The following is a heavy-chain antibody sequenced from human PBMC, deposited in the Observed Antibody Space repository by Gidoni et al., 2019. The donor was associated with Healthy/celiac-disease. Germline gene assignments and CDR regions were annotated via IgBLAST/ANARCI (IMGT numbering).Heavy chain of an antibody. CDR1: GVHFRSYG. V-gene: IGHV3-33*01. D-gene: IGHD3-10*01. CDR2: IWYDGINK. CDR3: AREHYGSGSYYIY. J-gene: IGHJ4*02. Sequence: QVQLVESGGGVVQPGRSLRIYWAASGVHFRSYGMHGVRQAPGKGLEWVAVIWYDGINKDYADSVKGRFTISRDNSKNPLSLPMNSLRAEYTAVYYCAREHYGSGSYYIYWGQGTLVPVSS.